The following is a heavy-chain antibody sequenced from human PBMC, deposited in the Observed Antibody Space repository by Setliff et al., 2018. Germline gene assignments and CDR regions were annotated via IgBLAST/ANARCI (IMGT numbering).Heavy chain of an antibody. CDR1: GYTFNDYG. Sequence: GASVKVSCKTSGYTFNDYGIAWVRQAPGQGLEWMGWISPHTGNTYYTPKLHGRFTLTTDTSTTTAYMELRSLRSDDTAVYYCARDPLYRENLSRVFDFWGQGTMVTVS. V-gene: IGHV1-18*01. J-gene: IGHJ3*01. D-gene: IGHD3-16*02. CDR2: ISPHTGNT. CDR3: ARDPLYRENLSRVFDF.